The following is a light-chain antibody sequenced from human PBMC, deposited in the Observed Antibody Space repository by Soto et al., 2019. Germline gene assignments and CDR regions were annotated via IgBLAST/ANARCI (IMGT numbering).Light chain of an antibody. CDR1: SSDVGGYNY. J-gene: IGLJ1*01. CDR3: SSYASSSTS. V-gene: IGLV2-14*03. CDR2: EVS. Sequence: QSVLTQPASVSGSPGQSITISCTGTSSDVGGYNYVSWYQQHPGKAPKLMMYEVSNRPSGVSHRFSGSKSGNTASLTISGLQAEDEADYYCSSYASSSTSFGTGTKLTVL.